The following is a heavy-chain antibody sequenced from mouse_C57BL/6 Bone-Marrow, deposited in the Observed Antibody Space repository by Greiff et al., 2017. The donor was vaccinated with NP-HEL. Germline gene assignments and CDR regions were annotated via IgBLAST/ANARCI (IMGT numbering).Heavy chain of an antibody. CDR2: IDPETGGT. V-gene: IGHV1-15*01. Sequence: QVQLQQSGAELVRPGASVTLSCKASGYTFTDYEMHWVKQTPVHGLEWIGAIDPETGGTAYNQKFKGKAILTADKSSSTAYMELRSLTSEDSAVYYCTRRGIDGYAFAYWGQGTLVTVSA. D-gene: IGHD2-2*01. CDR1: GYTFTDYE. J-gene: IGHJ3*01. CDR3: TRRGIDGYAFAY.